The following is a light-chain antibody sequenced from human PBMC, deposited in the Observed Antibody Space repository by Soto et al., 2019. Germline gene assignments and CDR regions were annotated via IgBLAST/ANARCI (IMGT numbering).Light chain of an antibody. V-gene: IGLV1-40*01. J-gene: IGLJ2*01. CDR2: GNS. CDR1: SSNIGAGYD. Sequence: QSVLTQPPSVSGAPGQRVTISCTGSSSNIGAGYDVHWYQQLPGTAPKLLIYGNSNRPSGVPDRFSGSKSGTSASLAITGRQAEDEADYYCQSYDSSLSGVVFSGGTKLTVL. CDR3: QSYDSSLSGVV.